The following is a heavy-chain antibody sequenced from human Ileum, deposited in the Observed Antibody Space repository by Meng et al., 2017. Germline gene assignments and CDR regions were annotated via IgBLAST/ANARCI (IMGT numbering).Heavy chain of an antibody. Sequence: QVQLQEAGSGLVKPSETLSLTCTLSGCSISSYYWSWIRQPPGKGLEWIGDIYYSGSTNYNPSLKSRVTISVDTSKNQFSLKLSSVTAADTAVYYCASGNSKWEPFDYWGQGTLVTVSS. D-gene: IGHD1-26*01. CDR3: ASGNSKWEPFDY. CDR1: GCSISSYY. V-gene: IGHV4-59*01. J-gene: IGHJ4*02. CDR2: IYYSGST.